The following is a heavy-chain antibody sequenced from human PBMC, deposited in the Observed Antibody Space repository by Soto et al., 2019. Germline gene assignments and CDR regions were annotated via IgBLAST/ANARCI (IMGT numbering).Heavy chain of an antibody. Sequence: GGSLRLSCAASGFTFSTYSMNWVRQAPGKGLEWVSSISSTSTYIYYADSLKGRFTISRGNTKNSLYLQINSLRDDDTAVYYCARETAGYTSTSAFDYWGQGALVTVSS. CDR3: ARETAGYTSTSAFDY. V-gene: IGHV3-21*01. CDR1: GFTFSTYS. D-gene: IGHD2-2*02. J-gene: IGHJ4*02. CDR2: ISSTSTYI.